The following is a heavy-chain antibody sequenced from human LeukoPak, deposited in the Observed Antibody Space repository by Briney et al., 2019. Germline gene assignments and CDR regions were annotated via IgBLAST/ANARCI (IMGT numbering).Heavy chain of an antibody. D-gene: IGHD6-13*01. CDR1: GFTFSAAW. J-gene: IGHJ4*02. CDR2: IKSRTDGGTT. Sequence: GGSLRLSCVASGFTFSAAWRTWVRQAPGKGLECVGRIKSRTDGGTTDYATPVKGRFPISRDDSKNTLYLQMNSLKIEDTGVYYCTTVGSSWGFDYWGQGTLVTVSS. CDR3: TTVGSSWGFDY. V-gene: IGHV3-15*01.